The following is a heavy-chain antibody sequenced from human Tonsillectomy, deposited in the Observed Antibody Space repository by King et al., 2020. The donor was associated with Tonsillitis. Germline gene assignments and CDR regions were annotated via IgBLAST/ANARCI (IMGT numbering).Heavy chain of an antibody. V-gene: IGHV1-18*04. CDR2: INVYNGNT. D-gene: IGHD3-22*01. Sequence: VQLVESGTEVKKPGASVKVSCKGFGYTFTSYGISWVRQAPGQGPEWMGWINVYNGNTKYAQKFQGRVTMTTDTSTNTAYMELRSRRSYDTALYYCARAFNYYDSSGYLYYFDYWGQGTLVTVSS. J-gene: IGHJ4*02. CDR3: ARAFNYYDSSGYLYYFDY. CDR1: GYTFTSYG.